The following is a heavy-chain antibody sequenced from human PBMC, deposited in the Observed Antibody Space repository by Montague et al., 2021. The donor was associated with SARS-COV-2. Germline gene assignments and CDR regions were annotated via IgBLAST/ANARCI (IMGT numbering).Heavy chain of an antibody. CDR2: IYDSGST. D-gene: IGHD3-3*01. J-gene: IGHJ4*02. V-gene: IGHV4-39*01. CDR1: GGSISSSSYD. Sequence: SETLSLTCTVSGGSISSSSYDWGWIRQPPGKGLEWIGSIYDSGSTYYNPSLKSRVTISVYTSKNQFSLKLSSVTAADTAVYYCARKASRGITIFGVVTASYYFDYGGQGTPVTVSS. CDR3: ARKASRGITIFGVVTASYYFDY.